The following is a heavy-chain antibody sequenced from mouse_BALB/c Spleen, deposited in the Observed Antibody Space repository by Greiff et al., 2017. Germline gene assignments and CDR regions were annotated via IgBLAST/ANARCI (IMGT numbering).Heavy chain of an antibody. Sequence: EVQLQQSGPELVKPGASVKISCKASGYTFTDYNMHWVKQSHGKSLEWIGYIYPYNGGTGYNQKFKSKATLTVDNSSSTAYMELRSLTSEDSAVYYCARYDGGFYAMDYWGQGTSVTVSS. V-gene: IGHV1S29*02. CDR3: ARYDGGFYAMDY. CDR1: GYTFTDYN. D-gene: IGHD2-14*01. CDR2: IYPYNGGT. J-gene: IGHJ4*01.